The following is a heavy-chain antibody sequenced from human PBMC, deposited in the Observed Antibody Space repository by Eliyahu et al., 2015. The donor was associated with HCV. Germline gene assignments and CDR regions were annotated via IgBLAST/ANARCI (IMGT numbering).Heavy chain of an antibody. V-gene: IGHV3-7*03. CDR2: VKFDGTEK. CDR3: ARVHTAGDYSYGHFDS. J-gene: IGHJ4*02. CDR1: GFXFTKYW. Sequence: EVQLLESGGGLVQPGGSLWLSCAASGFXFTKYWMAWVRQAPGKGLEWVAKVKFDGTEKHYVDSVKGRFTISRDNSKNSLNLQMNSLRADDAAVYYCARVHTAGDYSYGHFDSWGQGTLVTVSS. D-gene: IGHD4-17*01.